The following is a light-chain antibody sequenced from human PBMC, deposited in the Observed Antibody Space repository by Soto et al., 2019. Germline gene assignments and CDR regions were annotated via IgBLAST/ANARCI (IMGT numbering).Light chain of an antibody. CDR2: GAS. J-gene: IGKJ2*01. CDR1: QSVSSSY. CDR3: QQYDDSLSSFT. V-gene: IGKV3-20*01. Sequence: EIVLTQSPGTLSLSPGERATLSWRASQSVSSSYLAWYQQKPGQAPRLLIYGASYRATGIPDRFSGRGSGTDFTLTINRLEPEDFAVYYCQQYDDSLSSFTFGQGTNLEIK.